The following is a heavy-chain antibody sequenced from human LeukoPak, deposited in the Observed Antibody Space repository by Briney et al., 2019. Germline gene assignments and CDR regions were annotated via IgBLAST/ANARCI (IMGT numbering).Heavy chain of an antibody. V-gene: IGHV3-74*01. J-gene: IGHJ4*02. Sequence: PGGSLRLSCAASGFTFSSYWMHWVRQAPGKGLVWVSRINSDGSSTSYADSVKGRFTISRDNSKNTLYLQMNSLTAEDTAKYYCAKATGNLGNWGQGTLVTVSS. CDR2: INSDGSST. CDR1: GFTFSSYW. D-gene: IGHD1-1*01. CDR3: AKATGNLGN.